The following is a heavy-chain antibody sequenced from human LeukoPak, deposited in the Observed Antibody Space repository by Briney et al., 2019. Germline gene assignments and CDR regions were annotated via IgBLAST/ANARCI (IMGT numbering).Heavy chain of an antibody. CDR1: GFTFSSYA. V-gene: IGHV3-30*18. J-gene: IGHJ6*02. Sequence: GGSLRLSCAASGFTFSSYAMSWVRQAPGKGLEWVAVISYDGSNKYYADSVKGRFTISRDNSKNTLYLQMNSLRAEDTAVYYCAKSRMGAKEKSEGRFGMDVWGQGTTVTVSS. CDR3: AKSRMGAKEKSEGRFGMDV. D-gene: IGHD1-26*01. CDR2: ISYDGSNK.